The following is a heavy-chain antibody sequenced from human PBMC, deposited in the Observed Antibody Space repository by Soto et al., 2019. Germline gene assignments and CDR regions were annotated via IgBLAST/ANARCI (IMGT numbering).Heavy chain of an antibody. V-gene: IGHV4-59*01. D-gene: IGHD2-15*01. CDR1: GGSISSYY. J-gene: IGHJ5*02. CDR3: ARDQSRGWDIVVVVAARDGVWFDP. Sequence: PSETLSLTCTVSGGSISSYYWSWIRQPPGKGLEWIGYIYYSGSTNYNPSLKSRVTISVDTSKNQFSLKLSSVTAADTAVYYCARDQSRGWDIVVVVAARDGVWFDPWGQGTLVTVSS. CDR2: IYYSGST.